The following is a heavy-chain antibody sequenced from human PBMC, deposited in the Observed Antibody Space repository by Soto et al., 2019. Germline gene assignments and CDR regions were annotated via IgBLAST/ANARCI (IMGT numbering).Heavy chain of an antibody. D-gene: IGHD3-16*01. CDR3: ARHSGNPSTPRLVWQX. CDR1: GYSFTNYW. V-gene: IGHV5-51*01. Sequence: PGESLKISWNGSGYSFTNYWIGWVRQMPGKGLELMVIIYPGDSDTRYIPSFRGQVTISVDKSISTAYLQWSSLKASDTAMYFCARHSGNPSTPRLVWQXWGPGTLVTASX. CDR2: IYPGDSDT. J-gene: IGHJ4*02.